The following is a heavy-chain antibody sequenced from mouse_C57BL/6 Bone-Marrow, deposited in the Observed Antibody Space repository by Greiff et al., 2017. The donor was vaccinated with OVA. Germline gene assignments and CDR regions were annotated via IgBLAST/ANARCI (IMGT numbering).Heavy chain of an antibody. V-gene: IGHV1-69*01. CDR2: IDPSDSYT. D-gene: IGHD2-5*01. CDR1: GYTFTSYW. Sequence: VKLQQPGAELVMPGASVKLSCKASGYTFTSYWMHWVKQRPGQGLEWIGEIDPSDSYTNYNQKFKGKSTLTVDKSSSTAYMQLSSLTSEDSAVYYCARQETIVTFDYWGQGTTLTVSS. J-gene: IGHJ2*01. CDR3: ARQETIVTFDY.